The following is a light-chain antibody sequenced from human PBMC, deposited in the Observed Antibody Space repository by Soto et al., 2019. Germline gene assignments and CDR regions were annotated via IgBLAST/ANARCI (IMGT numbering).Light chain of an antibody. CDR3: QQYSSSPIT. Sequence: ENELTQSPATLSLSPGERATLSCRASQSVSSYLAWYQQKPGQAPRLLIYDASNRATGIPARFSGSGSGTVFTLTISSLEPEDFAVYYCQQYSSSPITLGQGTRLEIK. V-gene: IGKV3-11*01. J-gene: IGKJ5*01. CDR2: DAS. CDR1: QSVSSY.